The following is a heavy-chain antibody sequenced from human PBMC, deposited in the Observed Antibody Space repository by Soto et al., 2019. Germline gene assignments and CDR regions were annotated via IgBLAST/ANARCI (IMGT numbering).Heavy chain of an antibody. D-gene: IGHD3-3*01. CDR3: ARDASVRFLENENWFDP. CDR2: INPSGGST. Sequence: ASVKLSCKASGYTFTSYYMHWVRQAPGQGLEWMGIINPSGGSTSYAQKFQGRVTMTRDTSTSTVYMELSSLRSEDTAVYYCARDASVRFLENENWFDPWGQGTLVTVSS. J-gene: IGHJ5*02. V-gene: IGHV1-46*03. CDR1: GYTFTSYY.